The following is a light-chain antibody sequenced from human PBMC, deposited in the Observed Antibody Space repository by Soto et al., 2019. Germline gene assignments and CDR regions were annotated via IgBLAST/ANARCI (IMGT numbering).Light chain of an antibody. V-gene: IGLV2-14*01. CDR2: EVS. Sequence: QSVLTQPASVSGSPGQSITISRTGTISDVGGYNYVSWYQQHPGKAPKLMIYEVSNRPSGVSNRFSGSKSGNTASLTISGLQAEDEADYYCSSYAGSSNVFGTGTKVTVL. CDR1: ISDVGGYNY. CDR3: SSYAGSSNV. J-gene: IGLJ1*01.